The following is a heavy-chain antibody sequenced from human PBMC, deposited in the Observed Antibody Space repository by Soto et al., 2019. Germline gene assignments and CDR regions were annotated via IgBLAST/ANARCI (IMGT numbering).Heavy chain of an antibody. Sequence: SQTLSLTCAISGDSVSTNSAAWNWIRQSPSRGLEWLGRTYYRSKWYYDYALSVRSRISINPDTSRNQFSLQLSSVTPEDTAVYFCARVCCSGGTCLDGLDVWGQGTTVTVSS. D-gene: IGHD2-15*01. V-gene: IGHV6-1*01. CDR3: ARVCCSGGTCLDGLDV. CDR1: GDSVSTNSAA. J-gene: IGHJ6*02. CDR2: TYYRSKWYY.